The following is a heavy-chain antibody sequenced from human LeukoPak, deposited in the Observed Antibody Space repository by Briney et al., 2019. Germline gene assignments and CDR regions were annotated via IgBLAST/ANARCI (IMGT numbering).Heavy chain of an antibody. Sequence: PGGSLRLSCAASGFTVSSTYMSWVRQAPGQGLEWVSLIYNSGTTFYADSVQGRFTISRDNSKNTLYLQMNSLRAEDTAIYYCARDSSSFPNYFDFWGQRTLVTVSS. CDR1: GFTVSSTY. CDR3: ARDSSSFPNYFDF. D-gene: IGHD3-10*01. J-gene: IGHJ4*02. CDR2: IYNSGTT. V-gene: IGHV3-53*01.